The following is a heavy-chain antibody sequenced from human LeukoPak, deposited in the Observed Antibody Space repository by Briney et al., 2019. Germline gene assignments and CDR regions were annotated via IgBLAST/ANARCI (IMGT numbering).Heavy chain of an antibody. CDR1: GFPFSSYA. CDR3: ADLDVVGGSGSHFDY. J-gene: IGHJ4*02. CDR2: ISGSGGST. Sequence: GGSLRLSCAASGFPFSSYAMSWVRQAPGKGLGWGSAISGSGGSTYYADSVKGRFTISRDNSKNTLYLQMNSLRAEDTAVYYCADLDVVGGSGSHFDYWGQGTLVTVSS. D-gene: IGHD3-10*01. V-gene: IGHV3-23*01.